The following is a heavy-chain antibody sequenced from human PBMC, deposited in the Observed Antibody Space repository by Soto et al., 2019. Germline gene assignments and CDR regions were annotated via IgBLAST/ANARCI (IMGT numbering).Heavy chain of an antibody. J-gene: IGHJ4*02. CDR2: ISSNGGST. CDR3: VKEAKTDIVIVPAATYCFDY. V-gene: IGHV3-64D*08. Sequence: GGSLRLSCSASGFSFSSYPMHWVRQAPGKGLEYVSAISSNGGSTYYADSVKGRFTISRDNSKNTLYLQMSSLRAEDTAVYYCVKEAKTDIVIVPAATYCFDYWGQGTLVTVSS. CDR1: GFSFSSYP. D-gene: IGHD2-2*01.